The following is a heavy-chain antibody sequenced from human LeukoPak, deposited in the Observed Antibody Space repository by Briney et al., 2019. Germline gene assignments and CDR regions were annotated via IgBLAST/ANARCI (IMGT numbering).Heavy chain of an antibody. D-gene: IGHD1-1*01. CDR2: ISAYNGNT. CDR1: GGTFSSYE. V-gene: IGHV1-69*10. Sequence: SVKVSCKASGGTFSSYEVSWVRQAPGQGLEWMGWISAYNGNTNYAQKFQGRVTITADKSTSTAYMELSSLRSEDTAVYYCARGFNLLEFDYWGQGTLVTVSS. J-gene: IGHJ4*02. CDR3: ARGFNLLEFDY.